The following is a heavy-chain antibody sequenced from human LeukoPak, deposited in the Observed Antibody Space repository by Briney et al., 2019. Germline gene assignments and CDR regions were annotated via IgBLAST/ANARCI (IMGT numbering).Heavy chain of an antibody. Sequence: SQTLSLTCAVSGGSISSGGYSWSWIRQPPGKGLEWIGYIYHSGSTYYNPSLKSRVTISVDRSKNQFSLKLSSVTAADTAVYYCARDEHLYGDYGYFDLWGRGTLVTVSS. V-gene: IGHV4-30-2*01. CDR1: GGSISSGGYS. CDR2: IYHSGST. J-gene: IGHJ2*01. CDR3: ARDEHLYGDYGYFDL. D-gene: IGHD4-17*01.